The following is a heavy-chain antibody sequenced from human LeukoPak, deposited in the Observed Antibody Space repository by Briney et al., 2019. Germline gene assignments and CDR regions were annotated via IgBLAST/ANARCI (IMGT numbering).Heavy chain of an antibody. CDR2: ISSSSSYI. V-gene: IGHV3-21*01. CDR3: ARDEWGDAFDI. CDR1: GFTFSSYS. Sequence: GGSLRLSCAASGFTFSSYSMNWVRQAPGKGLEWVSSISSSSSYIYYADSVKGRFTISRDNARNSLYLQMNSLRAEDTAVYYCARDEWGDAFDIWGQGTMVTVFS. J-gene: IGHJ3*02. D-gene: IGHD1-26*01.